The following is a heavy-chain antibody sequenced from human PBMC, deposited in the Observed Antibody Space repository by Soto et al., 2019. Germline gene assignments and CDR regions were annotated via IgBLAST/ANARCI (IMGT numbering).Heavy chain of an antibody. CDR2: ISGSGETT. CDR1: GFTFSSIA. CDR3: ANFHGSGSYYNPGLY. V-gene: IGHV3-23*01. D-gene: IGHD3-10*01. J-gene: IGHJ4*02. Sequence: GGSLRLSCEGSGFTFSSIAMTWVRLAPGKGLEWVSGISGSGETTYYADSVKGRFTISRDNSKNTLYLQMSSLRVEDTAVYYCANFHGSGSYYNPGLYWGQGTQVTVSS.